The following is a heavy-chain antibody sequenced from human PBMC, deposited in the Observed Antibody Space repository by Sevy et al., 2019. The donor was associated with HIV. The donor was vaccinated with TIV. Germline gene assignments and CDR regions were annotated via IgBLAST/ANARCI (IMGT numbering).Heavy chain of an antibody. CDR1: GFNLSDHY. V-gene: IGHV3-72*01. CDR3: TTHAGIAAAGRVFDY. J-gene: IGHJ4*02. Sequence: GGSLRLSCAASGFNLSDHYMEWVRQAPGKGLEWVGRSRNKADSYTTEYAASVKGRFTISRDDSKNSLYLQMNSLKTEDTAVYYCTTHAGIAAAGRVFDYWGQGTLVTVSS. D-gene: IGHD6-13*01. CDR2: SRNKADSYTT.